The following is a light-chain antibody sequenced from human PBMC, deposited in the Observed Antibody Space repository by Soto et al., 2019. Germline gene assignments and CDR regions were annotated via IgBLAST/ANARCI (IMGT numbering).Light chain of an antibody. CDR1: SSDVGSYTY. CDR3: SSYTTRTTLCV. CDR2: EVS. V-gene: IGLV2-14*01. Sequence: QSVLTQPASVSGSPGQSITISCTGTSSDVGSYTYVSLYQLHPGKAPKLMIYEVSNRPSGVSNRFSGSKSGDTASLTISGLQAEDEADYCSSYTTRTTLCVFGTGTKVTV. J-gene: IGLJ1*01.